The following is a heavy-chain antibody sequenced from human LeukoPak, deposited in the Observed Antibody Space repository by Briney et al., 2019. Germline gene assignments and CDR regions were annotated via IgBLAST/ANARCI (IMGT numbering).Heavy chain of an antibody. CDR1: GGSITNTNY. CDR2: VNLQGST. V-gene: IGHV4-4*02. Sequence: SETLSLTCGVSGGSITNTNYWTWVRQPPGKGLEWIGEVNLQGSTNYNPPLMGRVAISVDTSENHTSLQLTSVTAADTAVYYCAREGGPYRPLDYSGQGTLVTVSS. CDR3: AREGGPYRPLDY. J-gene: IGHJ4*02.